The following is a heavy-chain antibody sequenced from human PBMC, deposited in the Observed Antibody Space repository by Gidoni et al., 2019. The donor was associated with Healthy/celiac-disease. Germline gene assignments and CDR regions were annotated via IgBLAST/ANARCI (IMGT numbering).Heavy chain of an antibody. CDR2: IYYSGST. V-gene: IGHV4-59*01. Sequence: QVQLQESGPGLVKPSETLSLTCTVSGGSISSYYWSWIRQPPGKGLEWIGYIYYSGSTNYNPSLKSRVTISVDTSKNQFSLKLSSVTAADTAVYYCARVKAGLVVAAFDYWGQGTLVTVSS. CDR1: GGSISSYY. CDR3: ARVKAGLVVAAFDY. J-gene: IGHJ4*02. D-gene: IGHD2-15*01.